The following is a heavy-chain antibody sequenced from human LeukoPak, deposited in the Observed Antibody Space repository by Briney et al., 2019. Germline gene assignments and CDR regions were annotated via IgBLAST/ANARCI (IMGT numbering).Heavy chain of an antibody. CDR3: ARGTGAKRYYFDL. Sequence: GGSLRLSCAAPGFSLSNYGVHWVRQAPGKGLEWVTVIWYDGSNRYYADSVKGRITVSRDTSRNTLDLEINSLRVDDTAIYYCARGTGAKRYYFDLWGQGIMVTVSS. V-gene: IGHV3-33*01. D-gene: IGHD2-2*01. CDR1: GFSLSNYG. J-gene: IGHJ4*02. CDR2: IWYDGSNR.